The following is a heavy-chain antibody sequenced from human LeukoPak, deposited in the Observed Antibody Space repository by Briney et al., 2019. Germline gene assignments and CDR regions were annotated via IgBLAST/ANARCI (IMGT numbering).Heavy chain of an antibody. D-gene: IGHD3-22*01. V-gene: IGHV4-61*02. CDR2: IYTSGST. CDR1: GGSISSGSYY. CDR3: ARDLYYYDSSGYYLWGFDI. J-gene: IGHJ3*02. Sequence: SETLSLTCTVSGGSISSGSYYWSWIRQPAGKGLEWIGRIYTSGSTNYNPALKSRVTISVDTSKNQFSLKLSSVTAADTAVYYCARDLYYYDSSGYYLWGFDIWGQGTMVTVSS.